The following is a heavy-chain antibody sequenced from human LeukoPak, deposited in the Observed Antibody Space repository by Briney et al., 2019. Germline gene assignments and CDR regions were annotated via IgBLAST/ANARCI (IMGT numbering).Heavy chain of an antibody. CDR1: GSTFSSYE. CDR2: ISSSGSTI. Sequence: GGSLRLSCAASGSTFSSYEMNWVRQAPGKELEWVSYISSSGSTIYYADSVKGRFTISRDNAKNSLYLQMNSLRAEDTAVYYCAELGITMIGGVWGKGTAVTISS. J-gene: IGHJ6*04. V-gene: IGHV3-48*03. CDR3: AELGITMIGGV. D-gene: IGHD3-10*02.